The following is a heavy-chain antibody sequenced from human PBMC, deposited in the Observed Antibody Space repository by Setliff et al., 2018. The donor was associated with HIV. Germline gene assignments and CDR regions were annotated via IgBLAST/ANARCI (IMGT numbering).Heavy chain of an antibody. CDR2: IYYSGST. D-gene: IGHD5-18*01. Sequence: SETLSLTCTVSGDSTTSSSSYWGWIRQPPGKGLEWIGNIYYSGSTYYNPSLKSRVTISVDTYKNQFSLKLSSVTAADTAIYYCARTRGYTYGYIDYWGQRTLVTVSS. V-gene: IGHV4-39*01. CDR3: ARTRGYTYGYIDY. CDR1: GDSTTSSSSY. J-gene: IGHJ4*02.